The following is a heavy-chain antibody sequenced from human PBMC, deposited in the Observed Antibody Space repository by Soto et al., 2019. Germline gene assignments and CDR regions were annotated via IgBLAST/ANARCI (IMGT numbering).Heavy chain of an antibody. J-gene: IGHJ4*02. V-gene: IGHV3-23*01. D-gene: IGHD5-18*01. CDR3: ARTLYSYGTDY. CDR2: ISGSGGST. Sequence: AGGSLRLSCAASGCTFSSYAMSWVRQAPGKGLEWVSAISGSGGSTYYADSVKGRFTISRDNSKNTLYLQMNSLRALDTAVYYCARTLYSYGTDYWGQGTLVTVSS. CDR1: GCTFSSYA.